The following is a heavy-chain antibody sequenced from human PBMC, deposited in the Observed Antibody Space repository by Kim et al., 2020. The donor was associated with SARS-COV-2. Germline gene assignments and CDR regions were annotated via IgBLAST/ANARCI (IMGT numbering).Heavy chain of an antibody. V-gene: IGHV4-39*01. J-gene: IGHJ4*02. D-gene: IGHD3-22*01. CDR3: ARHGEYSSESIGYFPDY. CDR2: IYYSENT. Sequence: SETLSLTCTVSGDSISSGGAYWGWIRQPPGMGLEWIGSIYYSENTYYSPSLKSRVTISVDTSKNQFSLELNSVTAADTAVYYCARHGEYSSESIGYFPDYWGQGTLVTVSP. CDR1: GDSISSGGAY.